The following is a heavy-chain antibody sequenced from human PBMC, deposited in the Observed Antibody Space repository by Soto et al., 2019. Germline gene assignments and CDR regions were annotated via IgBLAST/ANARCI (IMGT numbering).Heavy chain of an antibody. D-gene: IGHD3-10*01. CDR1: GFTFSSYG. J-gene: IGHJ4*02. CDR2: ISYDGSNK. Sequence: QVQLVESGGGVVQPGRSLRLSCAASGFTFSSYGMHWVRQAPGKGLEWVAVISYDGSNKYYADSVKGRFTISRDNSKNTLYLQMNGLRAEDTAGYYCAKTMVRGVSFDYWGQGTLVTVSS. V-gene: IGHV3-30*18. CDR3: AKTMVRGVSFDY.